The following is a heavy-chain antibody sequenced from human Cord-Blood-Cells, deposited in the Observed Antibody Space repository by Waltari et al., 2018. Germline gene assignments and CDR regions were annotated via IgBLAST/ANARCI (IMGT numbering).Heavy chain of an antibody. CDR2: IYYSGST. CDR1: GGSISSSSSY. J-gene: IGHJ3*02. Sequence: QLQLQESGPGLVKPSETLSLTCPVSGGSISSSSSYWGWIRQPPGKGLEWIGSIYYSGSTYYNPSLKSRVTISVDTSKNQFSLKLSSVTAADTAVYYCARRTAARSGAFDIWGQGTMVTVSS. D-gene: IGHD5-18*01. CDR3: ARRTAARSGAFDI. V-gene: IGHV4-39*07.